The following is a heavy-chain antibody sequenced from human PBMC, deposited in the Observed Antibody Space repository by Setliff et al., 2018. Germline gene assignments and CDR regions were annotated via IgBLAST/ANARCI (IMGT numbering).Heavy chain of an antibody. D-gene: IGHD3-3*01. J-gene: IGHJ4*02. Sequence: GASVKVSCKASGYTFTSYGISWVRQAPGQGLEWMGWISAYNGNTNYAQKLQGRVTMTTDTSTSTAYMELRSLRSDDTAVYYCARDRGYNFWSGYFVKDYFDYWGQGTLVTVSS. CDR2: ISAYNGNT. V-gene: IGHV1-18*01. CDR3: ARDRGYNFWSGYFVKDYFDY. CDR1: GYTFTSYG.